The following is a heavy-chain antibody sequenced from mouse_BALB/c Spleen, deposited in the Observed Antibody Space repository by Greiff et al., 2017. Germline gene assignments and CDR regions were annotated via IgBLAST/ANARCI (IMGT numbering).Heavy chain of an antibody. V-gene: IGHV2-2*02. D-gene: IGHD2-2*01. Sequence: VQLQQSGPGLVQPSQSLSITCTVSGFSLTSYGVHWVRQSPGKGLEWLGVIWSGGSTDNNAAFISRLSISKDNSKSQVFFKMNSLQANDTAIYYCARNGYYDAMDYWGQGTSVTVSS. CDR1: GFSLTSYG. CDR2: IWSGGST. CDR3: ARNGYYDAMDY. J-gene: IGHJ4*01.